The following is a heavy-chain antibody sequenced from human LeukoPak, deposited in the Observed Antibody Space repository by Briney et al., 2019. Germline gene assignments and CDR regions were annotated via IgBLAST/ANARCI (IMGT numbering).Heavy chain of an antibody. CDR3: AGLQCTSGWSPIDY. J-gene: IGHJ4*02. CDR1: GGSISRYY. D-gene: IGHD6-19*01. V-gene: IGHV4-59*08. Sequence: KPSETLSLTCTVSGGSISRYYWSWIRQPPGKGLEWIGYIYYSGSTNYNPSLKSRVTMSVDTSKKQFSLKLNSVTAADTAVYYCAGLQCTSGWSPIDYWGQGTLVTVSS. CDR2: IYYSGST.